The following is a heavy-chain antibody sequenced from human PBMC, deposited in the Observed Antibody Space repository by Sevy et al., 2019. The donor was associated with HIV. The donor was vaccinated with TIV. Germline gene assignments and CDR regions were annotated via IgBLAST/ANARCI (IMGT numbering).Heavy chain of an antibody. CDR1: GFTFSSYW. Sequence: GGSLRLSCAASGFTFSSYWMHWVRQAPGKGLVWVSRINSDGSSTSYADSAKGRYTISRENAKNTLYLQMNSLRAEDTAAYYCARGFTTQITIFGVVTHYGMDVWGQGTTVTVSS. CDR3: ARGFTTQITIFGVVTHYGMDV. CDR2: INSDGSST. D-gene: IGHD3-3*01. V-gene: IGHV3-74*01. J-gene: IGHJ6*02.